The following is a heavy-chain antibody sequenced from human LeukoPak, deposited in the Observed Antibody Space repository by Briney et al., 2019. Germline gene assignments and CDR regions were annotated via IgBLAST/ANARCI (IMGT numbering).Heavy chain of an antibody. Sequence: ASVKVSCKASGYTFTGYYMHWVRQAPGQGLEWMGWINPNSGGTNYAQKFQGRVTMTRDTSISTAYMELSRLRSDDTAVYYCARDPGSYYDSSGTEYWGQGRLVTVSS. V-gene: IGHV1-2*02. CDR3: ARDPGSYYDSSGTEY. J-gene: IGHJ4*02. CDR1: GYTFTGYY. D-gene: IGHD3-22*01. CDR2: INPNSGGT.